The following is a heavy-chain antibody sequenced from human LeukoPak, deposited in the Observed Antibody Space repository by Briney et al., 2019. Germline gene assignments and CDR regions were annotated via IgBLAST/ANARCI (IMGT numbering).Heavy chain of an antibody. J-gene: IGHJ4*02. CDR1: GGSLSNYY. D-gene: IGHD1-26*01. Sequence: SETLSLTCAVYGGSLSNYYWIWIRQPPGKGLEWIGEINHSGRTHYNPSLKSRVTISIDTSKNQFSLKLSSVTAAVTAVYYCAIEAIVGAPRGDYWGQGTLVTVSS. CDR3: AIEAIVGAPRGDY. CDR2: INHSGRT. V-gene: IGHV4-34*01.